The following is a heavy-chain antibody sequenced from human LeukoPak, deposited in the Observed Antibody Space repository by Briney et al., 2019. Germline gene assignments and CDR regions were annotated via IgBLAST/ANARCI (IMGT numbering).Heavy chain of an antibody. D-gene: IGHD2-15*01. V-gene: IGHV4-59*01. CDR1: GGSISSYY. J-gene: IGHJ4*02. CDR3: ARGGVVGAIDY. CDR2: IYYSGST. Sequence: SETLSLTCTVSGGSISSYYWSWIRQPPGKGPEWIGYIYYSGSTNYNPSLKSRVTISVDTSKNQFSLKLSSVTAADTAVYYCARGGVVGAIDYWGQGTLVTVSS.